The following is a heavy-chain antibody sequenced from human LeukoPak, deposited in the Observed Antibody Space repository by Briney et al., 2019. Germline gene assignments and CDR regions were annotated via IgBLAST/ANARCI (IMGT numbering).Heavy chain of an antibody. D-gene: IGHD3-10*01. J-gene: IGHJ4*02. Sequence: SETLSLTCAVYGGSFSGYYWGWIRQPPGKGLEWIGEINHSGSTNYNPSLKSRVTISVDTSKNQFSLKLSSVTAADTAVYYCASYYYGSGSYFFDYWGQGTLVTVSS. CDR3: ASYYYGSGSYFFDY. CDR1: GGSFSGYY. V-gene: IGHV4-34*01. CDR2: INHSGST.